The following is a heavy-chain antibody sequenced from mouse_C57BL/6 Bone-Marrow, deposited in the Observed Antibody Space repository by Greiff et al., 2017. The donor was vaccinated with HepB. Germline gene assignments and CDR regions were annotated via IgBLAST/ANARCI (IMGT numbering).Heavy chain of an antibody. V-gene: IGHV1-39*01. Sequence: LKECGPELVKPGASVKISCKASGYSFTDYNMNWVKQSNGKSLEWIGVINPNYGTTSYNQKFKGKATLTVDQSSSTAYMQLNSLTSEDSAVYYCASWPERRYYFDYWGQGTTLTVSS. CDR1: GYSFTDYN. CDR2: INPNYGTT. CDR3: ASWPERRYYFDY. J-gene: IGHJ2*01.